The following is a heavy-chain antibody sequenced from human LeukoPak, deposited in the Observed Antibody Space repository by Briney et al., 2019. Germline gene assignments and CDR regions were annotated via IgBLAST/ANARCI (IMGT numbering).Heavy chain of an antibody. V-gene: IGHV4-59*02. CDR3: ARPLYSDYGFFDP. CDR1: GGSVTSYY. J-gene: IGHJ5*02. D-gene: IGHD4-17*01. CDR2: IYYSGST. Sequence: SETRSLTCSVSGGSVTSYYWTWIRQPPGKGLEWIGYIYYSGSTNYNPSLKSRVTMSVDRSKNQFSLKLSSVTAADTAVYFCARPLYSDYGFFDPWGQGTLVTVST.